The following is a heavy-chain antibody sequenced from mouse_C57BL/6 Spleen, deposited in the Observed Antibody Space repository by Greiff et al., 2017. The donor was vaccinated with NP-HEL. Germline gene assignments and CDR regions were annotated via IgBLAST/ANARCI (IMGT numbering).Heavy chain of an antibody. CDR2: INPSTGGT. D-gene: IGHD2-4*01. CDR1: GYSFTGYY. J-gene: IGHJ4*01. CDR3: ARRVYYDYDDAMDY. V-gene: IGHV1-42*01. Sequence: VHVKQSGPELVKPGASVKISCKASGYSFTGYYMNWVKQSPEKSLEWIGEINPSTGGTTYNQKFKAKATLTVDKSSSTAYMQLKSLTSEDSAVYYCARRVYYDYDDAMDYWGQGTSVTVSS.